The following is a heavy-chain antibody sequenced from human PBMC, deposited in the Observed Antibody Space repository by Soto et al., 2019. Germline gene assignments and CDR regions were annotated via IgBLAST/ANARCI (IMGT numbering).Heavy chain of an antibody. J-gene: IGHJ6*02. Sequence: TGGSLRLSCAASGFTFSSYWMSWVRQAPGKGLEWVANIKQDGSEKYYVDSVKGRFTISRDNAKNSLYLQMNSLRAEDTAVYYCARDYDFWSGPSYGMDVWGQGTTVTVSS. CDR3: ARDYDFWSGPSYGMDV. CDR1: GFTFSSYW. V-gene: IGHV3-7*01. D-gene: IGHD3-3*01. CDR2: IKQDGSEK.